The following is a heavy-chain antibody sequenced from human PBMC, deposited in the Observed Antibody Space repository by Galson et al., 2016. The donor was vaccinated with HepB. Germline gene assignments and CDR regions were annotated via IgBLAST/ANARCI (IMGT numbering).Heavy chain of an antibody. J-gene: IGHJ4*02. CDR1: GGSISSSHYY. V-gene: IGHV4-39*01. Sequence: LSLTCTVSGGSISSSHYYCGWIRQPPGKGLERIGNVYYSGSTYYNPSLKSRVTISVDTSKNQFSLKLTSVTAADTAVYYCATYLGGIVRASDYWGQGTLVTVSS. CDR2: VYYSGST. D-gene: IGHD1-26*01. CDR3: ATYLGGIVRASDY.